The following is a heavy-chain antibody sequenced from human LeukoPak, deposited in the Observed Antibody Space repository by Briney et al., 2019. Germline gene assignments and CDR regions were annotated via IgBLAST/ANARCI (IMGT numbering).Heavy chain of an antibody. CDR2: IYHSGST. J-gene: IGHJ5*02. Sequence: SQTLSLTCTVSGGSISSGGYYWGWIRQPPGKGLEWIGSIYHSGSTYYNPSLKSRVSISVDTSKNQFSLKLSSVTAADTAVYYCARNGMVRGVIISASLNWFDPWGQGTLVTVSS. CDR1: GGSISSGGYY. CDR3: ARNGMVRGVIISASLNWFDP. D-gene: IGHD3-10*01. V-gene: IGHV4-39*07.